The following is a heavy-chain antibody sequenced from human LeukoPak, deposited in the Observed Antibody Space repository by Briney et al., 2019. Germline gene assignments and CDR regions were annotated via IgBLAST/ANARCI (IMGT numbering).Heavy chain of an antibody. V-gene: IGHV3-30-3*01. D-gene: IGHD3-16*01. CDR1: GFTFSSYA. Sequence: GGSLRLSCAASGFTFSSYAMHWVRQAPGKGLEWVAVISYDGSNDYYADSVKGRFTISRDNSKNTLYLQMNSLRAEDTAVYYCARGRFGLSLDYWGQGTLVTVSS. CDR2: ISYDGSND. CDR3: ARGRFGLSLDY. J-gene: IGHJ4*02.